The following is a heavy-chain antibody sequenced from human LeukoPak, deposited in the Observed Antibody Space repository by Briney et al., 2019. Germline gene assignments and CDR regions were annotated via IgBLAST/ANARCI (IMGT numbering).Heavy chain of an antibody. V-gene: IGHV3-23*01. D-gene: IGHD2-2*01. Sequence: PGGSLRLSCATSGFTFTSYSMSWVRQAPGKGLEWVSAVSGSGGGSTTYYADSVRGRFTISRDNSKNTLYLQMNSLRAEDTAVYYCARDGCSSTSCRFYNWFDPWGQGTLVTVSS. CDR3: ARDGCSSTSCRFYNWFDP. J-gene: IGHJ5*02. CDR1: GFTFTSYS. CDR2: VSGSGGGSTT.